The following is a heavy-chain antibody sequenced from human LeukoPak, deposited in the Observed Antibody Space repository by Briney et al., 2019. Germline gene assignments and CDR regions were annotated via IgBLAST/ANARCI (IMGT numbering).Heavy chain of an antibody. CDR3: AKVSGFGTFSHWYFDL. CDR1: GFTFSSYT. J-gene: IGHJ2*01. V-gene: IGHV3-30*18. Sequence: AGGSLRLSCAASGFTFSSYTMSWVRQAPGKGLEWVAVISYDGSNKYYADSVKGRFTISRDNSKNTLYLQMNSLRAEDTAVYYCAKVSGFGTFSHWYFDLWGRGTLVTVSS. CDR2: ISYDGSNK. D-gene: IGHD3-10*01.